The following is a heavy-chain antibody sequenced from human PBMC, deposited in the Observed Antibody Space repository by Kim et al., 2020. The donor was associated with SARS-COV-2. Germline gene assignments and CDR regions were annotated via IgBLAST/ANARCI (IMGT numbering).Heavy chain of an antibody. CDR2: ISYDGSNK. J-gene: IGHJ6*02. Sequence: GGSLRLSCAASGFTFSSYGMHWVRQAPGKGLEWVAVISYDGSNKYYADSVKGRFTISRDNSKNTLYLQMNSLRAEDTAVYYCAKALEGITIFWSHYGMDVWGQGTTVTVSS. V-gene: IGHV3-30*18. D-gene: IGHD3-9*01. CDR3: AKALEGITIFWSHYGMDV. CDR1: GFTFSSYG.